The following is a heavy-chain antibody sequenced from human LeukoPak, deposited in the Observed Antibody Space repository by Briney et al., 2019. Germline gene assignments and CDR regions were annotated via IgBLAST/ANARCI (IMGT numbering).Heavy chain of an antibody. V-gene: IGHV4-59*01. CDR2: LYNRGST. CDR1: GGSINNYY. J-gene: IGHJ3*02. Sequence: SETLPLTCTVSGGSINNYYWSWIRQPPGKGLEWIGYLYNRGSTNYNPSLKSRVTISGDTSKSQFSLKLTSVTAADTAVYYCARDLRIYDSSGYYAFDIWGQGTMVTVSS. CDR3: ARDLRIYDSSGYYAFDI. D-gene: IGHD3-22*01.